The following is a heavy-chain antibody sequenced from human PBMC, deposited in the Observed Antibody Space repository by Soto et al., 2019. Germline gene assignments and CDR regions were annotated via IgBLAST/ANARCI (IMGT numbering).Heavy chain of an antibody. CDR1: GFTFSSYS. CDR3: ASMGWQQLVESIKHYYDSSGSGIDY. D-gene: IGHD3-22*01. Sequence: GGSLRLSCAASGFTFSSYSMNWVRQAPGKGLEWVSYISSSSSTIYYADSVKGRITISRDNAKNSLYLQMNSLRAEDTAVYYCASMGWQQLVESIKHYYDSSGSGIDYWGQGT. CDR2: ISSSSSTI. V-gene: IGHV3-48*01. J-gene: IGHJ4*02.